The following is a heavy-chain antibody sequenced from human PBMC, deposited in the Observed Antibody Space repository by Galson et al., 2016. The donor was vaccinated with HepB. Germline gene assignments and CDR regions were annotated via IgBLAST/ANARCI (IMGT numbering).Heavy chain of an antibody. Sequence: SLRLSCAASGYPFVKCWLSWVRQAPGKGLEWVANIKQDGSEKYYGDSVKGRFTISRDNGRNSVYLQRNRLRADDTAVYFCSRGRSWEVAVVAAALGNWGQGTRVTVSS. CDR2: IKQDGSEK. CDR3: SRGRSWEVAVVAAALGN. J-gene: IGHJ4*02. CDR1: GYPFVKCW. D-gene: IGHD2-15*01. V-gene: IGHV3-7*01.